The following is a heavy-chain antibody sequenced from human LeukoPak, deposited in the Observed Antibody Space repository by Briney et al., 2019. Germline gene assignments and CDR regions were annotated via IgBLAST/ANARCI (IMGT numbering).Heavy chain of an antibody. Sequence: SETLSLTRAVYGGSFSGYYWSWIRQPPGKGLEWIGEINHSGSTNYNPSLKSRVTISVDTSKNQFSLKLSSVTAADTAVYYCARAVQPSRTPASIFDYWGQGTLVTVSS. V-gene: IGHV4-34*01. CDR3: ARAVQPSRTPASIFDY. J-gene: IGHJ4*02. CDR1: GGSFSGYY. CDR2: INHSGST. D-gene: IGHD4-23*01.